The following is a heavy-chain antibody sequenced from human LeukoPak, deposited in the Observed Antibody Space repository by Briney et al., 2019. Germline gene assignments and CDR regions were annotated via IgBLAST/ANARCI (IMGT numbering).Heavy chain of an antibody. Sequence: PGGSLRLSCAASGFTFSSYGMHWVRQAPGKGLEWVAVISYDGSNKYYADSVKGRFTISRDNAKNTLYLQANSLRAEDTAVYYCARGTYYAFDVWGQGTMVTVSS. CDR1: GFTFSSYG. J-gene: IGHJ3*01. CDR2: ISYDGSNK. V-gene: IGHV3-30*12. CDR3: ARGTYYAFDV.